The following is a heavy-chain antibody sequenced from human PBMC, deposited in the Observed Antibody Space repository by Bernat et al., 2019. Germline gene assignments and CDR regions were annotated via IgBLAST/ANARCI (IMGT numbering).Heavy chain of an antibody. CDR3: TRHGIEVAGFEDY. V-gene: IGHV3-73*02. Sequence: EVQLVESGGGLVQPGGSLKLSCAASGFTFSGSAMHWVRQASGNGLEWVGRIRSKANSYATAYAASVKGRFTISRDNSKNTAYLQMNSLKTEDTAVYYCTRHGIEVAGFEDYWGQGTLVTVSS. CDR2: IRSKANSYAT. J-gene: IGHJ4*02. D-gene: IGHD6-19*01. CDR1: GFTFSGSA.